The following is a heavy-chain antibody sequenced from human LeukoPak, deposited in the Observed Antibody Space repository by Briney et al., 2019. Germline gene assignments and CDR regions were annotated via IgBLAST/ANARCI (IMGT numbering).Heavy chain of an antibody. D-gene: IGHD4-23*01. CDR1: GGSISSYY. CDR3: ARGFCNSGNCYLDY. V-gene: IGHV4-4*09. CDR2: IYGSGNT. J-gene: IGHJ4*02. Sequence: SETLSLTCTVSGGSISSYYWSWIRQPPGKGLEWIGYIYGSGNTMYNPSLESRVTISMDTSKNQFSLQLNSVTPDDTAVYYCARGFCNSGNCYLDYWGQGTLVTVSS.